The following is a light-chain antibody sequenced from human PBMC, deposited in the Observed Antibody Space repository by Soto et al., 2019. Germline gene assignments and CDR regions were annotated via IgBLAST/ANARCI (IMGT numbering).Light chain of an antibody. CDR1: QSVSSTY. Sequence: EIELTQSPGTLSLSPGESATLSCKASQSVSSTYLAWFQQKPGQPPTLLIYGASSRATGIPDRFSGSGSGTDFTLTISRLEPEDFAVYYCQQYGSSPGTFGQGTKVDIK. J-gene: IGKJ1*01. CDR3: QQYGSSPGT. V-gene: IGKV3-20*01. CDR2: GAS.